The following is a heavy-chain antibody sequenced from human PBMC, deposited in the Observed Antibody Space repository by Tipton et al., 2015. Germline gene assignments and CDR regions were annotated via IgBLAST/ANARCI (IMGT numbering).Heavy chain of an antibody. V-gene: IGHV1-46*01. CDR2: INTSVGST. J-gene: IGHJ4*02. D-gene: IGHD3-22*01. CDR1: GYTFTIYY. CDR3: AREYYDSSQAD. Sequence: QVQLVQSGAEVKKPGASVKISCKASGYTFTIYYIHWVRQAPGQGLEWMGIINTSVGSTTYAQRLQGRVTMTRDTSTSTVYMELSSLKSEDTAVYYCAREYYDSSQADWGQGTLVTVSS.